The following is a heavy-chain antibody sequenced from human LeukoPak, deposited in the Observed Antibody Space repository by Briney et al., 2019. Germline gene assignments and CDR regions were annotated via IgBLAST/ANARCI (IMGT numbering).Heavy chain of an antibody. CDR2: ISSSGNSR. D-gene: IGHD3-16*01. Sequence: GGSLRLSCAASGFILSNYRMNWVRQAPGKGLEWVSYISSSGNSREYADSVKGRFTISRDNARDSLHLQMNSLRAEDTAVYYCARGGGSGYFDLWGRGTLVTVSS. CDR1: GFILSNYR. V-gene: IGHV3-48*04. CDR3: ARGGGSGYFDL. J-gene: IGHJ2*01.